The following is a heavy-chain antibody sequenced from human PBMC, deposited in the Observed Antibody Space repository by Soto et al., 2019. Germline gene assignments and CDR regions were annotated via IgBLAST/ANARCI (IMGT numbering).Heavy chain of an antibody. V-gene: IGHV4-39*02. CDR3: ARFYGNAFDV. J-gene: IGHJ3*01. Sequence: SETLSPTCSVTGGSITTSSYIWELIRQPPGKGLEWIGTIYYDGSTSYNPSLKSQVTISVDTSKNHFALKVNSVTAADTAVYYCARFYGNAFDVWGRGTVVT. CDR2: IYYDGST. CDR1: GGSITTSSYI. D-gene: IGHD3-10*01.